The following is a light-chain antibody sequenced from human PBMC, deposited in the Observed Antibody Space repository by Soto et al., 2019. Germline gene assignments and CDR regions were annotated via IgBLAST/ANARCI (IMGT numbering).Light chain of an antibody. CDR2: KAS. V-gene: IGKV1-5*03. J-gene: IGKJ4*01. CDR1: QTISSW. CDR3: QQYGSSPLT. Sequence: DIQMTQSPSTLSGSVGDRVTITCRASQTISSWLAWYQQKPGKAPKLLIYKASTLKSGVPSRFSGSGSGTEFTLTISSLQPGDFAVYYCQQYGSSPLTFGGGTKVDIK.